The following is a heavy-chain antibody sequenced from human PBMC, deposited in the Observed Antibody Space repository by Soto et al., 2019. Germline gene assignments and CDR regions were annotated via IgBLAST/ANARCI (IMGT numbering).Heavy chain of an antibody. CDR2: IIPILGTA. V-gene: IGHV1-69*13. D-gene: IGHD6-13*01. CDR3: ARGRAAAGFGY. J-gene: IGHJ4*02. Sequence: GASVKVSCKASGVTFSSYAISWVRQAPGQGLEWMGGIIPILGTANYAQKFQGRVTITADESKSTAYMELSSLRSEDTAVYYCARGRAAAGFGYWGQGTLVNVSS. CDR1: GVTFSSYA.